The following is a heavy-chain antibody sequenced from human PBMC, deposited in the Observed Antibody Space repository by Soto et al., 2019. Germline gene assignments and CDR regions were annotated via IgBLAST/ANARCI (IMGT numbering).Heavy chain of an antibody. CDR2: IYHTGST. CDR3: VRAVESSGWNYRLDP. D-gene: IGHD1-7*01. J-gene: IGHJ5*02. Sequence: PSETLSLTCTVSGGSINSGNYYWSWIRQPPGKGLEWIGYIYHTGSTYYKPSLKSRLSISLDTARNQFSLRLTSVTAADTAIYYCVRAVESSGWNYRLDPWGQGTQVTVPQ. CDR1: GGSINSGNYY. V-gene: IGHV4-30-4*01.